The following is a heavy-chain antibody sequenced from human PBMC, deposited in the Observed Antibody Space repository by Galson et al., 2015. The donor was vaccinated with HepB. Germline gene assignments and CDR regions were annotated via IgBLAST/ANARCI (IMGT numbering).Heavy chain of an antibody. CDR1: GYTFTSYY. CDR3: ARGGSSSSAVYYYYGMDV. V-gene: IGHV1-46*01. Sequence: SVKVSCKASGYTFTSYYMHWVRQAPGQGLEWMGIINPSGGGTSYAQKFQGRVTMTRDTSTSTVYMELSSLRSEDTAVYYCARGGSSSSAVYYYYGMDVWGQGTTVTVSS. D-gene: IGHD6-6*01. CDR2: INPSGGGT. J-gene: IGHJ6*02.